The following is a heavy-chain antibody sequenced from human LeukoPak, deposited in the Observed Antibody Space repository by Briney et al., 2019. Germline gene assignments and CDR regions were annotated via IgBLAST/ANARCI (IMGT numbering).Heavy chain of an antibody. D-gene: IGHD3-16*01. Sequence: SETLSLTCTVSGGSISSYYWSWIRQPPGKGLEWIGCIYYSGYTNYKSSLKSRVTISVDTSKNQFSLKLSSVTVADTAVYYCARKRGGGSGYYYSYYYLDVWRKGTTVTVSS. J-gene: IGHJ6*03. V-gene: IGHV4-59*01. CDR3: ARKRGGGSGYYYSYYYLDV. CDR2: IYYSGYT. CDR1: GGSISSYY.